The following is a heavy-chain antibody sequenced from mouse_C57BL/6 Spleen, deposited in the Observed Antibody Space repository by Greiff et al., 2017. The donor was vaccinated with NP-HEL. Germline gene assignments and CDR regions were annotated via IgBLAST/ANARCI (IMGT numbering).Heavy chain of an antibody. CDR2: INPSTGGT. J-gene: IGHJ2*01. Sequence: VQLQQSGPELVKPGASVKISCKASGYSFTGYYMNWVKQSPEKSLEWIGEINPSTGGTTYNQKFKAKATLTVDKSSSTAYMQLKSLTSEDSAVYYCARFPFDYWGQGTTLTVSS. CDR1: GYSFTGYY. V-gene: IGHV1-42*01. CDR3: ARFPFDY.